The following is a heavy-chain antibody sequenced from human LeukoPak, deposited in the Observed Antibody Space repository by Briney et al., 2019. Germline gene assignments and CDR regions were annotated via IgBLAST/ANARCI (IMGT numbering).Heavy chain of an antibody. V-gene: IGHV4-59*01. Sequence: SETLSLTCTVSGGSISSYYWSWIRQPPGKGLEWIGYIYYSGSTNYNPSLKSRVTISVDTSKNQFSLKLSSVTAADTAVYYCARGLMVYARDWGQGTLATVSS. CDR2: IYYSGST. CDR1: GGSISSYY. J-gene: IGHJ4*02. CDR3: ARGLMVYARD. D-gene: IGHD2-8*01.